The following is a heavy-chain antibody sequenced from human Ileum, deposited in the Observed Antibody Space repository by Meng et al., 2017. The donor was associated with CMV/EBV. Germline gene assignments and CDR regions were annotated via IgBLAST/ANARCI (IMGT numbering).Heavy chain of an antibody. Sequence: GGSLRLSCAASGFTFSFYAMSWVRQAPGKGLEWVSGISGRGGSTYYADSVKGRLGISSDNSKITLYMQMNSLRAEDSAVYYCAISPLYVFKQKTAYDMDVWGQGNTVNGAS. CDR3: AISPLYVFKQKTAYDMDV. D-gene: IGHD2-2*02. J-gene: IGHJ6*01. CDR1: GFTFSFYA. V-gene: IGHV3-23*01. CDR2: ISGRGGST.